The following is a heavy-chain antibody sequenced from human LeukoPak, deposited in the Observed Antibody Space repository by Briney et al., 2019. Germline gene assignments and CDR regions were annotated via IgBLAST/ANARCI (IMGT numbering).Heavy chain of an antibody. J-gene: IGHJ3*02. Sequence: PGGSLRLSCAASGFTFSSYAMSWVRQAPGKGLEWVSAISGSGGSTYYADSVKGRFTISRDNSKNTLYLQMNSLRAEDTAVYYCAKNGDIVVVPAVIPWHPGNAFDIWGQGTMVTVSS. CDR2: ISGSGGST. CDR1: GFTFSSYA. V-gene: IGHV3-23*01. CDR3: AKNGDIVVVPAVIPWHPGNAFDI. D-gene: IGHD2-2*02.